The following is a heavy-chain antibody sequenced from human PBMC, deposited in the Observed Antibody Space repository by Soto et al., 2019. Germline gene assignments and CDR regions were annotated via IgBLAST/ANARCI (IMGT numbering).Heavy chain of an antibody. Sequence: PGGSLRLSCAASGFTFSSYGMHWVRQAPGKGLEWVAVIWYDGSNKYYADSVKGRFTISRDNSKNTLYLQMNSLRAEDTAVYYCARDHEEYSSSWWGWGQGTLVTVSS. V-gene: IGHV3-33*01. CDR1: GFTFSSYG. D-gene: IGHD6-6*01. CDR2: IWYDGSNK. J-gene: IGHJ4*02. CDR3: ARDHEEYSSSWWG.